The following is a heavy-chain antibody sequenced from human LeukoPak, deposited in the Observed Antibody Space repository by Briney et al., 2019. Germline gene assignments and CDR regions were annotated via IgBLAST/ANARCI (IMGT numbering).Heavy chain of an antibody. CDR2: TYYSGST. V-gene: IGHV4-31*03. Sequence: SQTLSLTCSVSGVSIRSGGYYWSWIRQHPGKGLEWIGCTYYSGSTFYSGVAYSNPSLKSRITISEDTSKNQFSLRLSSVTAADTATYYCASSPPPPFPVGSCYSLDYWGQGALVTVSS. D-gene: IGHD2-15*01. J-gene: IGHJ4*02. CDR3: ASSPPPPFPVGSCYSLDY. CDR1: GVSIRSGGYY.